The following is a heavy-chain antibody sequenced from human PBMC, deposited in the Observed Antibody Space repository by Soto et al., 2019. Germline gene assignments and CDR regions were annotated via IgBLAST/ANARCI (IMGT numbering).Heavy chain of an antibody. Sequence: PSETLSLTCTVSGGSISSSSYYWGWIRQPPGKGLEWIGSIYYSGSTYYNPSLKSRVTISVDTSKNQFYLKLSSVTAADTAVYYCASEPPYGDYDYYYYMDVWGKGTTVTVS. V-gene: IGHV4-39*01. CDR2: IYYSGST. D-gene: IGHD4-17*01. J-gene: IGHJ6*03. CDR3: ASEPPYGDYDYYYYMDV. CDR1: GGSISSSSYY.